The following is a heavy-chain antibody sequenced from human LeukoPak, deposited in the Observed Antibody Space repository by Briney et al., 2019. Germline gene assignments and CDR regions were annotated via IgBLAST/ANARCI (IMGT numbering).Heavy chain of an antibody. J-gene: IGHJ4*02. CDR3: AREGYYGSGSKRVSFFDY. CDR2: IYSGGST. Sequence: GGSLRLSCAASGFTVSSNYMSWVRQAPGKGLEWVSVIYSGGSTYYADPVKGRFTISRDNSKNTLYLQMNSLRAEDTAVYYCAREGYYGSGSKRVSFFDYWGQGTLVTVSS. D-gene: IGHD3-10*01. V-gene: IGHV3-66*02. CDR1: GFTVSSNY.